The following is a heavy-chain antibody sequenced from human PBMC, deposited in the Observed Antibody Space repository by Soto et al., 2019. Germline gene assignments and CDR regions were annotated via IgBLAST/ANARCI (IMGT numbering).Heavy chain of an antibody. V-gene: IGHV4-59*01. D-gene: IGHD6-19*01. CDR1: GGSISAYY. CDR2: IYYTGNT. J-gene: IGHJ4*02. Sequence: PSETLCLTCRVSGGSISAYYWNWVRQPPGKGLEWIGNIYYTGNTNYNPSLKSRVTISVDTSKNQFSLKLSSVTAADTAVYYCARPSVAVTWGPFDYWGQGTLVTVSS. CDR3: ARPSVAVTWGPFDY.